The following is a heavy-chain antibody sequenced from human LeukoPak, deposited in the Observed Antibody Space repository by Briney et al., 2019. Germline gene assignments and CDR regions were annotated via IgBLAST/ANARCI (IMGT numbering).Heavy chain of an antibody. CDR3: ARASTDCSSTSCYQYYYYYYMDV. Sequence: ASVKVSCKASGYTFTSYHMHWVRQAPGQGLEWMGIINPSGGTTNYAQKFRGRVTMTRDMSTSTVYMELSSLRSEDTAVYYCARASTDCSSTSCYQYYYYYYMDVWGKGTTVTVSS. CDR1: GYTFTSYH. V-gene: IGHV1-46*01. J-gene: IGHJ6*03. D-gene: IGHD2-2*01. CDR2: INPSGGTT.